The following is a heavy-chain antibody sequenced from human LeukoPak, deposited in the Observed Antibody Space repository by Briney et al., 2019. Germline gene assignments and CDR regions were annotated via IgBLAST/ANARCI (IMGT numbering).Heavy chain of an antibody. V-gene: IGHV1-46*01. CDR2: INPSGGST. CDR3: ARSTAVAGRFDY. J-gene: IGHJ4*02. Sequence: ASVKVSCKASGYTFTGYYMHWVRQAPGQGLEWMGIINPSGGSTSYAQKFQGRVTMTRDTSTSTVYMELSSLRSEDTAVYYCARSTAVAGRFDYWGQGTLVTVSS. D-gene: IGHD6-19*01. CDR1: GYTFTGYY.